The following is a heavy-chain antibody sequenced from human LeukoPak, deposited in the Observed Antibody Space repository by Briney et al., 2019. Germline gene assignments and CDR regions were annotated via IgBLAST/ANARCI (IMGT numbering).Heavy chain of an antibody. CDR1: GGSFSGHF. CDR2: INHSGYT. CDR3: AREYTTSSTGFDI. V-gene: IGHV4-34*01. Sequence: SETPSLTCAVYGGSFSGHFWSWIRQPPGKGLEWIGEINHSGYTNYNPSLKSRVTISVDTSKKWLSLKLTSVTAADTAIYYCAREYTTSSTGFDIWGQGTTVTVSS. D-gene: IGHD6-6*01. J-gene: IGHJ3*02.